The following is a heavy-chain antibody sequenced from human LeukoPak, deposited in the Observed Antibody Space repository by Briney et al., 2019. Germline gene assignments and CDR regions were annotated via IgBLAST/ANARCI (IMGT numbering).Heavy chain of an antibody. CDR1: GFTFSSYA. Sequence: GGSLRLSCAASGFTFSSYAMHWVRQAPGKGLEWVAVISYDGSNKYYADSVKGRFTISRDNSKNTLYLQMNSLRAEDTAVYYCAGGTYYYDSSGYYYLDYWGQGTLVTVSS. CDR3: AGGTYYYDSSGYYYLDY. CDR2: ISYDGSNK. J-gene: IGHJ4*02. D-gene: IGHD3-22*01. V-gene: IGHV3-30-3*01.